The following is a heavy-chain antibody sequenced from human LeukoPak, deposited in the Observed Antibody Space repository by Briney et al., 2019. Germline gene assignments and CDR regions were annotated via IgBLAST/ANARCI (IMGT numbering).Heavy chain of an antibody. D-gene: IGHD5-12*01. CDR2: IYYSGST. CDR1: GGSISSHY. CDR3: ARHLLGRMVATPNWFDP. Sequence: SETLSLTCTVSGGSISSHYWSWIRQPPGKGLEWIGYIYYSGSTNYNPSLKSRVTISVDTSKNQFSLKLSSVTAADTAVYYCARHLLGRMVATPNWFDPWGQGTLVTVSS. V-gene: IGHV4-59*08. J-gene: IGHJ5*02.